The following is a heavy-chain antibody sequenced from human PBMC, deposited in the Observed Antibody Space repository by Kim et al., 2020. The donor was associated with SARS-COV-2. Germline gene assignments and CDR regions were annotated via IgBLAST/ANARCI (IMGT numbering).Heavy chain of an antibody. D-gene: IGHD3-10*01. CDR1: GFTFSFYA. CDR2: ISNRGGST. J-gene: IGHJ6*02. CDR3: AKGYGSGTRPYGMDV. Sequence: GGSLRLSCAASGFTFSFYAMNWVRQAPGKGLEWVSDISNRGGSTYYTDSVKGRFTISRDNSKNTLYLQMNSLRAEDTAVYYCAKGYGSGTRPYGMDVWGQGTTVTVSS. V-gene: IGHV3-23*01.